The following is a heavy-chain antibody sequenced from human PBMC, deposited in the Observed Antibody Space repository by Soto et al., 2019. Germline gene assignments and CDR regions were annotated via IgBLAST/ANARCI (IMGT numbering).Heavy chain of an antibody. CDR2: ISSSSSYI. J-gene: IGHJ4*02. D-gene: IGHD3-22*01. Sequence: EVQLVESGGGLVKPGGSLRLSCAASGFTFSTYSMNWVRQAPGKGLEWVSSISSSSSYIYYGDSVKGRFTISRDNAKNSLYLQMNSLRAEDTAVYYCASPEYYYDTSGWYYWGQGTLVTVSS. V-gene: IGHV3-21*01. CDR1: GFTFSTYS. CDR3: ASPEYYYDTSGWYY.